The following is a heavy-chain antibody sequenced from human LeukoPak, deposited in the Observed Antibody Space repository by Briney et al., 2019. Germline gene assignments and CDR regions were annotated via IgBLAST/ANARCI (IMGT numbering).Heavy chain of an antibody. CDR3: ARTPTPLAPTDY. V-gene: IGHV4-34*01. J-gene: IGHJ4*02. Sequence: SETLSLTCAVYGGSFSGYYWSWIRQPPGKGLEWIGEINHSGSTNYNPSLKSRVTISVDTSKNQFSLKLSSVTAADTAVYYCARTPTPLAPTDYWGQGTLVTVSS. CDR1: GGSFSGYY. CDR2: INHSGST. D-gene: IGHD3-3*02.